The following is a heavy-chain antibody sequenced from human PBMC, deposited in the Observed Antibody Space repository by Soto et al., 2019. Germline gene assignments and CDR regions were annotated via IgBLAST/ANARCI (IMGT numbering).Heavy chain of an antibody. J-gene: IGHJ4*02. V-gene: IGHV3-7*03. CDR3: ARDRKGWLYYFDY. Sequence: PGGSLGLSCAASGFTFSSYWMSWVRQAPGKGLEWVANIKQDGSEKYYVDSVKGRFTISRDNAKNSLYLQMNSLRAEDTAVYYCARDRKGWLYYFDYWGQGTLVTVSS. D-gene: IGHD5-12*01. CDR2: IKQDGSEK. CDR1: GFTFSSYW.